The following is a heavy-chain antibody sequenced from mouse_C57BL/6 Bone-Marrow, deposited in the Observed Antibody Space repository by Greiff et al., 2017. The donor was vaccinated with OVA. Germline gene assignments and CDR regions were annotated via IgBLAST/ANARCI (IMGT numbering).Heavy chain of an antibody. J-gene: IGHJ4*01. CDR2: ISSGGSYT. D-gene: IGHD2-3*01. CDR1: GFTFSSYG. Sequence: EVQLVESGGDLVKPGGSLKLSCAASGFTFSSYGMSWVRQTPDKRLEWVATISSGGSYTYYPDSVKGRFTISRDNAKNTLYLQMSSLKSEDTAMYYCERGYDGYCGGAMHYWGQGTSVTVSS. V-gene: IGHV5-6*01. CDR3: ERGYDGYCGGAMHY.